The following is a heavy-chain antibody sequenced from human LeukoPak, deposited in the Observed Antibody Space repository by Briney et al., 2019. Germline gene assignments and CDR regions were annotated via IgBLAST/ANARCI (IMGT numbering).Heavy chain of an antibody. J-gene: IGHJ4*02. V-gene: IGHV4-31*03. CDR1: GGSISSGGYY. CDR3: ARLFWFGEDIYFDY. CDR2: IYYSGST. D-gene: IGHD3-10*01. Sequence: SETLSLTCTVSGGSISSGGYYWSWIRQHPGKGLEWIGYIYYSGSTYYNPSLKSRVTISADTSKNQFSLKLSSVTAADTAVHYCARLFWFGEDIYFDYWGQGTLVTVSS.